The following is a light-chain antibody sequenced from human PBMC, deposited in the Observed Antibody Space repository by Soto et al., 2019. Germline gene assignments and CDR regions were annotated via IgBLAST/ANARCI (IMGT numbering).Light chain of an antibody. CDR2: GAS. CDR3: QQRSTWPPFS. J-gene: IGKJ3*01. V-gene: IGKV3D-20*02. CDR1: QSVSSSF. Sequence: EIVLAQSPGTLSLSPGESATLSCRASQSVSSSFLAWYQQKAGQAPRLLIYGASRRATGIPDRFSGSGSGTDFTLTISRLEPEDFAVYYCQQRSTWPPFSFGPGTKVDIK.